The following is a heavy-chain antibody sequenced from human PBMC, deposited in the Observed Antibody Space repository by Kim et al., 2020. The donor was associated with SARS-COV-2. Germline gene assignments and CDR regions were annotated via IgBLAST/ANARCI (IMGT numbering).Heavy chain of an antibody. J-gene: IGHJ5*02. D-gene: IGHD5-18*01. V-gene: IGHV4-34*01. CDR3: ARYLLGVDTAMVSYYERGWIDP. CDR2: INHSGST. Sequence: SETLSLTCAVYGGSFSGYYWSWIRQPPGKGLEWIGEINHSGSTNYNPSLKSRVTISVDTSKNQFSLKLSSVTAADTAVYYCARYLLGVDTAMVSYYERGWIDPWGQGTLVTVSS. CDR1: GGSFSGYY.